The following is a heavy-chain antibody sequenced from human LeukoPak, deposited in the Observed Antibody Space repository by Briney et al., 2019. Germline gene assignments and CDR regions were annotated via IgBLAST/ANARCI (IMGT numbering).Heavy chain of an antibody. Sequence: SETLSLTCTVSGGSISSYYWSWIRQPPGKGLEWIGYIYYSGSTNYNPSLKSRVTISVDTSKNQFSLKLSSVTAADTAVYYRARGGGNSADFDYWGQGTLVTVSS. V-gene: IGHV4-59*01. CDR2: IYYSGST. D-gene: IGHD4-23*01. J-gene: IGHJ4*02. CDR1: GGSISSYY. CDR3: ARGGGNSADFDY.